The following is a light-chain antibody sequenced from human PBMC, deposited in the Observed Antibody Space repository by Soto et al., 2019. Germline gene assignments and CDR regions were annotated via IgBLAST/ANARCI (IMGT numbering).Light chain of an antibody. CDR1: SSNIGSNT. Sequence: QAVVTQSPSASGTPGQRVTISCSGSSSNIGSNTVNWYQQLPGTAPKLLMYNNDQRPSGVPDRFSGFKSGTSASLAISGLQSEDEADYYCAAWDDSLNGRVVFGGGTKLTVL. CDR2: NND. J-gene: IGLJ2*01. CDR3: AAWDDSLNGRVV. V-gene: IGLV1-44*01.